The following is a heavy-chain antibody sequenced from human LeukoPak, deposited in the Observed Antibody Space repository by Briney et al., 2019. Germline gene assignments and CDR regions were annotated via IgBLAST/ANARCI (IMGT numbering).Heavy chain of an antibody. D-gene: IGHD6-13*01. V-gene: IGHV3-23*01. CDR3: AKDGFSSSWYNWFDP. CDR1: GFTFSNYA. Sequence: GGSLRLSCAASGFTFSNYAMSWVRQAPGKGLEWVSAISGSGRSTYYADSVKGRFTISRDNSKNTLYLQMNSLRAEDTALYYCAKDGFSSSWYNWFDPWGQGALVTVSS. J-gene: IGHJ5*02. CDR2: ISGSGRST.